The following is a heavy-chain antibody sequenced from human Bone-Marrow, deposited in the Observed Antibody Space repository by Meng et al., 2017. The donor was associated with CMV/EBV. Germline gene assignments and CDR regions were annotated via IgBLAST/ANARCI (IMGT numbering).Heavy chain of an antibody. Sequence: SETLSLTCTVSGGSISSYYWSWIRQPPGKGLEWIGYIYYSGSTNYNPSLKSRVTISVDTSKNQFSLKLSSVTAADTAVYYCARDRVGCSSTDCYSSWYFQHWGQGTLVTVSS. V-gene: IGHV4-59*12. J-gene: IGHJ1*01. CDR3: ARDRVGCSSTDCYSSWYFQH. CDR1: GGSISSYY. D-gene: IGHD2-2*01. CDR2: IYYSGST.